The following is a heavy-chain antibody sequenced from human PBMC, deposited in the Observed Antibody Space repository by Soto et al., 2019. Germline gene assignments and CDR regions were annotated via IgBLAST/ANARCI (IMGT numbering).Heavy chain of an antibody. V-gene: IGHV3-7*03. J-gene: IGHJ4*02. CDR3: TRASRGHWVDY. CDR1: HFSFSTSW. CDR2: INPDGSAK. Sequence: EVYLVESGGGLVQPGGSLRLSCAASHFSFSTSWMNWIQQAPGKGLEWVDNINPDGSAKYYVDSLKGRFTISRDNAKNALDLHMNSLRAEDTTVYFFTRASRGHWVDYWCQGALVTVSS. D-gene: IGHD3-10*01.